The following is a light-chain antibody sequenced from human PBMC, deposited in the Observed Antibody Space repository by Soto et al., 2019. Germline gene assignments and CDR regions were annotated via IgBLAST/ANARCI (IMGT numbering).Light chain of an antibody. CDR1: SSDLAIYNY. Sequence: SALNHAASVSGSDGQSISISCNGTSSDLAIYNYVSWYRQHPGKAPKLMIYEVTIRPSGVSDRFSGAKSGNTASLTVSGLQAEDEADYYCSSYTGGNPSYVFGTGTKVTVL. CDR3: SSYTGGNPSYV. V-gene: IGLV2-14*01. CDR2: EVT. J-gene: IGLJ1*01.